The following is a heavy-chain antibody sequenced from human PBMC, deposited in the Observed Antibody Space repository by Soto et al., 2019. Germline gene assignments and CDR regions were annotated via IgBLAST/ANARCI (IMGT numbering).Heavy chain of an antibody. CDR3: ARAAYYYYYYGMDV. CDR1: GFTFSSYA. J-gene: IGHJ6*02. CDR2: ISYDGNNK. V-gene: IGHV3-30-3*01. Sequence: QVQLVESGGGVVQPGRSLRLSCAASGFTFSSYALHWVRQAPGKGLEWVAFISYDGNNKYYADSVKGRFTISRDNSKNTLYLQMSSLRAEDTAVYYCARAAYYYYYYGMDVWGQGNTVTVS.